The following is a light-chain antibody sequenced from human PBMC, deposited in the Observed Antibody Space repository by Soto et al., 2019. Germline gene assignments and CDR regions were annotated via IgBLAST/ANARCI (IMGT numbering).Light chain of an antibody. Sequence: EMVMTQSPATLSVSPVERVTLSCRASQSVSSYLACYQQKPGQPPRLLIHVASTRAAGIPARFSGSGSGTEFTLTISSLQSEDFAVYYCQQYKDWPPRFGQGTKVEIK. CDR2: VAS. CDR3: QQYKDWPPR. J-gene: IGKJ1*01. V-gene: IGKV3-15*01. CDR1: QSVSSY.